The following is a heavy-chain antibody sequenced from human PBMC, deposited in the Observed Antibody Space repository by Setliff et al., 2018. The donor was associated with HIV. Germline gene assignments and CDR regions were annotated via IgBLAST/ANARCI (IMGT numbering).Heavy chain of an antibody. CDR3: MRWVLPYAIDY. CDR1: GFTFSSAW. V-gene: IGHV3-7*01. J-gene: IGHJ4*02. D-gene: IGHD2-8*02. Sequence: GGSLRLSCAASGFTFSSAWMGWVRQAPAKGLEWVANISPDGSATYYVDSVKGRFTISRDNAKNSLYLQLNSLRVEDTAMYYCMRWVLPYAIDYWGQGMLVTVSS. CDR2: ISPDGSAT.